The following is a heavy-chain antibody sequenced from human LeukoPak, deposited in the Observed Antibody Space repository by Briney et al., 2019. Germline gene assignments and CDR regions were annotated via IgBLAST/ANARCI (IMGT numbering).Heavy chain of an antibody. Sequence: GASVKVSCKVSGYTLTELSMHWVRQAPGKGLEWMEGFDPEDGETIYAQKFQGRVTMTEDTSTDTAYMELSSLRSEDTTVYYCATNTAGYYDSSGYYWFDYWGQGALVTVSS. CDR3: ATNTAGYYDSSGYYWFDY. V-gene: IGHV1-24*01. J-gene: IGHJ4*02. CDR1: GYTLTELS. D-gene: IGHD3-22*01. CDR2: FDPEDGET.